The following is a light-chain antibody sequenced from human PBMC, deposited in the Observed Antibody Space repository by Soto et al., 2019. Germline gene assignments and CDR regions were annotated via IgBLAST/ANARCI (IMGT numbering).Light chain of an antibody. CDR1: QDIRQY. CDR3: QGYSYISAGYT. Sequence: DIQMTQSPSSLSASVGDRVTITCQASQDIRQYLNWYQQKPGKAPKLLIYDASRLETGVPSRFSGSGAGTDFTVTVSSLQPEDIGTYYCQGYSYISAGYTFGPGTKVDLK. CDR2: DAS. V-gene: IGKV1-33*01. J-gene: IGKJ3*01.